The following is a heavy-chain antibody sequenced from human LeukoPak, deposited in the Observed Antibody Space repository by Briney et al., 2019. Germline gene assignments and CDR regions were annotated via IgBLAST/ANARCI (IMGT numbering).Heavy chain of an antibody. V-gene: IGHV3-30*02. D-gene: IGHD1-26*01. Sequence: GGSLRLSCAASGFTFSSYGMHWVRQAPGKGLEWVAFIRYDGSNKYYADSVKGRFSISRDNSKNTLYLQMNSLRAEDTAVYYCAKDRWGGGSTGGFDYWGQGTLVTVSS. CDR2: IRYDGSNK. CDR1: GFTFSSYG. J-gene: IGHJ4*02. CDR3: AKDRWGGGSTGGFDY.